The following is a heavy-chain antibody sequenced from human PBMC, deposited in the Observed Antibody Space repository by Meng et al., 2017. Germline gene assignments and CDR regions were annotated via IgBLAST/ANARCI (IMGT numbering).Heavy chain of an antibody. CDR2: ISWDGGST. D-gene: IGHD5-24*01. CDR3: AKDWQRWLPQGDYGMDV. V-gene: IGHV3-43*01. CDR1: GFTFDDYT. Sequence: GESLKISCAASGFTFDDYTMHWVRQAPGKGLEWVSLISWDGGSTYYADSVKGRFTISRDNSKNSLYLQMNSLRTEETALYYCAKDWQRWLPQGDYGMDVWGQGTTVTVSS. J-gene: IGHJ6*02.